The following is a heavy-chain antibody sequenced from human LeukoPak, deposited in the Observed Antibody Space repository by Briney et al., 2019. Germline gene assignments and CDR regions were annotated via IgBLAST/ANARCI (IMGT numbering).Heavy chain of an antibody. V-gene: IGHV5-51*01. Sequence: GESLKISCQGSGYSFTNYWIGWARQMPGKGLEWMGIIFPGDSDTRYSPSFEGQVTISADKSISTAYLRWSSLKASDTAMYFCARTSRYNTRKGFDYWGQGSLVTVSS. CDR3: ARTSRYNTRKGFDY. J-gene: IGHJ4*02. CDR2: IFPGDSDT. D-gene: IGHD1-14*01. CDR1: GYSFTNYW.